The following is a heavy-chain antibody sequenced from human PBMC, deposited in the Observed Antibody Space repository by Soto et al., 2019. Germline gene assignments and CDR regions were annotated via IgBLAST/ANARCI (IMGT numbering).Heavy chain of an antibody. J-gene: IGHJ4*02. CDR3: ARWRSSSWFAIYFDD. CDR2: IIPVSGTT. D-gene: IGHD2-2*01. V-gene: IGHV1-69*01. Sequence: QVQLVQSGAEVKKPGSSVKVSCRASGGTFNTYSISWVRQAPGHGLEWVGGIIPVSGTTKHAQKFQDRVSITADESTTTVYMELSSLTSADTAIYYCARWRSSSWFAIYFDDWGQGTLVTVSA. CDR1: GGTFNTYS.